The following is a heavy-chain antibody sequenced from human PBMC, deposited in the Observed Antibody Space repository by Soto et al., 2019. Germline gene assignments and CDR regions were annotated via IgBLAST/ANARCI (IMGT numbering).Heavy chain of an antibody. D-gene: IGHD3-22*01. V-gene: IGHV4-31*03. CDR3: ARDYASSGYWFDY. CDR1: GGSISSGGYY. CDR2: IYYSGST. J-gene: IGHJ4*02. Sequence: SETLSLTCTVSGGSISSGGYYWSWIRQHPGKGLEWIGYIYYSGSTYYNPSLKSRVTISRDNSKNTLYLQMNSLRAEDTAVYYCARDYASSGYWFDYWGQGTLVTVSS.